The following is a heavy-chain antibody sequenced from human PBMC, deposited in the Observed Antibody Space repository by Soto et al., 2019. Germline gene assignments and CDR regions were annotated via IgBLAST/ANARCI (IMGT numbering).Heavy chain of an antibody. CDR2: IYYSGST. CDR1: GGSISSSSYY. CDR3: ARHVRRSSSWYSGGNNYGMDV. D-gene: IGHD6-13*01. V-gene: IGHV4-39*01. J-gene: IGHJ6*02. Sequence: SETLSLTCTVSGGSISSSSYYWGWIRQPPGKGLEWIGSIYYSGSTYYNPSLKSRVTISVDTSKNQFSLKLSSVTAADTAVYYCARHVRRSSSWYSGGNNYGMDVWGQGTTVTSP.